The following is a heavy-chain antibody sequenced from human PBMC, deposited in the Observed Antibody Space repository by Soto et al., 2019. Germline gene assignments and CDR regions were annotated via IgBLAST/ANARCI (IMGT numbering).Heavy chain of an antibody. V-gene: IGHV1-8*01. D-gene: IGHD3-9*01. CDR2: MNPNSGNT. CDR1: GYTFTSYD. CDR3: ARGWGDILTGYTDAFDI. J-gene: IGHJ3*02. Sequence: ASVKVSCKASGYTFTSYDINWLRQATGQGLEWMGWMNPNSGNTGYAQKFQGRVTMARNTSISTAYMELSSLRSEDTAVYYCARGWGDILTGYTDAFDIWGQGTMVTVSS.